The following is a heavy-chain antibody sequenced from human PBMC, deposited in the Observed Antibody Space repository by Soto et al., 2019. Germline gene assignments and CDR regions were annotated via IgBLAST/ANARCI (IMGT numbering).Heavy chain of an antibody. D-gene: IGHD2-8*02. V-gene: IGHV4-30-4*01. Sequence: SETLSLTCTVSGGSINNGDYYWSWIRQPPEKGLEWIGYIYYSGSTYYNPSLKSRVTRSIDTSMNQFSLNLNSVTAADTAVYYCARDKITGLFDYWGQGTLVTVSS. CDR3: ARDKITGLFDY. CDR1: GGSINNGDYY. CDR2: IYYSGST. J-gene: IGHJ4*02.